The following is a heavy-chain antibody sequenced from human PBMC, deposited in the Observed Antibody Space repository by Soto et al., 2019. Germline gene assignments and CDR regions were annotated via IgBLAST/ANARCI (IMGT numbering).Heavy chain of an antibody. CDR2: IIPIFGTA. Sequence: SVKVSCKASGGTFSSYAISWVRQAPGQGLEWMGGIIPIFGTANYAQKFQGRVTITADESTSTAYMELSSLRSEDTAVYYCARLRGCSSTSCYAGAPFDYWGQGTLVTVSS. D-gene: IGHD2-2*01. J-gene: IGHJ4*02. V-gene: IGHV1-69*13. CDR1: GGTFSSYA. CDR3: ARLRGCSSTSCYAGAPFDY.